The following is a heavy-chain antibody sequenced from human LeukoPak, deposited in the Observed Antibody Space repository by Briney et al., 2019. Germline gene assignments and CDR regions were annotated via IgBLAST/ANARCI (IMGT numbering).Heavy chain of an antibody. CDR2: IKQEESEK. V-gene: IGHV3-7*03. Sequence: PGGSLRLSCAASGFTFSSYGMHWVRQAPGKGLEWVANIKQEESEKDYVDSVKGRFTISRDNAKNSLYLQMNILRAEDTAVYYCAAYRGAHHKTFDYWGQGTLVTVSS. CDR3: AAYRGAHHKTFDY. D-gene: IGHD1-26*01. J-gene: IGHJ4*02. CDR1: GFTFSSYG.